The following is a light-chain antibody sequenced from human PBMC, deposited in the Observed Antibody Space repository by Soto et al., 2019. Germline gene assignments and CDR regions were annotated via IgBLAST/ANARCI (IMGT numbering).Light chain of an antibody. CDR2: AAS. CDR1: QGISNY. V-gene: IGKV1-27*01. J-gene: IGKJ1*01. CDR3: QKYNSPPRP. Sequence: DIPRTQSPSSRSASVGDRVTITCRASQGISNYLAWYQQKPGKVPKLLIYAASTLQSGVPSRFSGSGSGTDFTLTISSLQPEDVATYYCQKYNSPPRPFGQGTKVDIK.